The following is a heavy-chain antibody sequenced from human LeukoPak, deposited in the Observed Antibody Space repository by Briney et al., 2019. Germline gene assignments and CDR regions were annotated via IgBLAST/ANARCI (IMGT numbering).Heavy chain of an antibody. CDR3: ARVSSPDDYSYCSGGSCYSAYYYYGMDV. J-gene: IGHJ6*02. D-gene: IGHD2-15*01. CDR1: GDSISSSSYY. Sequence: PSETLSLTCTVSGDSISSSSYYWGWIRQPPGKGLEWIGSIYYSGSTYYNPSLKSRVTISVDTSKNQFSLKLSSVTAADTAVYYCARVSSPDDYSYCSGGSCYSAYYYYGMDVWGQGTTVTVSS. V-gene: IGHV4-39*07. CDR2: IYYSGST.